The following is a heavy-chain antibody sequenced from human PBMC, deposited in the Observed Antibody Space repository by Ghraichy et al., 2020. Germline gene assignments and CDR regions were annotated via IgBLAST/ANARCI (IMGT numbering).Heavy chain of an antibody. D-gene: IGHD1-7*01. Sequence: GGSLRLSCAASGFTFSSYAMSWVRQAPGKGLEWVSAISGSGGSTYYADSVKGRFTISRDNSKNTLYLQMNSLRAEDTAVYYCAKGSWNYRQVPYYFEYWGQGTLVTVSS. CDR1: GFTFSSYA. CDR3: AKGSWNYRQVPYYFEY. J-gene: IGHJ4*02. CDR2: ISGSGGST. V-gene: IGHV3-23*01.